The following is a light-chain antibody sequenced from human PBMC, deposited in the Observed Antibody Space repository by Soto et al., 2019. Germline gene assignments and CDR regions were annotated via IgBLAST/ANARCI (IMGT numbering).Light chain of an antibody. V-gene: IGKV3-20*01. CDR3: QQYGRSPPT. CDR1: QSVSSY. CDR2: GAS. J-gene: IGKJ2*01. Sequence: EIVLTQSPGTLSLSPGERATLSCRASQSVSSYLAWYQQKPGQAPRLLISGASSRATGIPDRFSGSGSGTDFTLTISRLEPEDFAVYYCQQYGRSPPTFGQGTKLEIK.